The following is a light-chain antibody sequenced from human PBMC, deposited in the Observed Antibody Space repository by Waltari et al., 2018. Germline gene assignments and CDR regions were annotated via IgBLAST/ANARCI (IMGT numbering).Light chain of an antibody. CDR1: QSVRTN. CDR3: QQYNDWPYT. J-gene: IGKJ2*01. CDR2: GAS. Sequence: EIVMTQSPVTLSVSPGERAALSCRSSQSVRTNLAWDQQRPGQTPRLLIYGASTRAAEIPARFSGSGSGTEFTLTISSLQSEDFAVYYCQQYNDWPYTFGQGTKLEI. V-gene: IGKV3-15*01.